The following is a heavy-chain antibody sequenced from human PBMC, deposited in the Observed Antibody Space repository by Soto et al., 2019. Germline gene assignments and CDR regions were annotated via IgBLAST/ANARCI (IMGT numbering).Heavy chain of an antibody. V-gene: IGHV4-39*01. CDR1: GGSISSSSYY. J-gene: IGHJ3*02. CDR2: IYYSGST. CDR3: ARLWSITMVRGVIRAFEI. Sequence: QLQLQESGPGLVKPSETLSLTCTVSGGSISSSSYYWGWIRQPPGKGLEWIGSIYYSGSTYYNPSLKSRVTISVDTSKNQFSLKLSSVTAADTAVYYCARLWSITMVRGVIRAFEIWGQGTMVTVSS. D-gene: IGHD3-10*01.